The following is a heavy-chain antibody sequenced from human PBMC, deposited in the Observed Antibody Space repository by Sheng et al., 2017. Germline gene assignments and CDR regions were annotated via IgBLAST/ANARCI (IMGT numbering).Heavy chain of an antibody. D-gene: IGHD2-15*01. CDR3: ARETLGYCSGGSCYPNWFDP. CDR2: ISSSSSTI. CDR1: GFTFSSYS. Sequence: EVQLVESGGGLVQPGGSLRLSCAASGFTFSSYSMNWVRQAPGKGLEWVSYISSSSSTIYYADSVKGRFTISRDNAKNSLYLQMNSLRAEDTAVYYCARETLGYCSGGSCYPNWFDPWGQGTLVTVSS. V-gene: IGHV3-48*01. J-gene: IGHJ5*02.